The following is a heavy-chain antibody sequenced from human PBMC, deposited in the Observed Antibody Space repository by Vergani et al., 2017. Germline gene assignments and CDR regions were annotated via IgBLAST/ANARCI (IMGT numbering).Heavy chain of an antibody. CDR3: ARERPLGIAVADINWFDP. J-gene: IGHJ5*02. Sequence: EVQLVESGGGLVKPGGSLRLSCAASGFTFSNAWMSWVRQAPGKGLEWVGRSKSKTDGGTTDYAAPVKGRFTISRDDSKNTLYLQMNSLKTEGTAVYYCARERPLGIAVADINWFDPWGQGTLVTVSS. CDR2: SKSKTDGGTT. D-gene: IGHD6-19*01. V-gene: IGHV3-15*01. CDR1: GFTFSNAW.